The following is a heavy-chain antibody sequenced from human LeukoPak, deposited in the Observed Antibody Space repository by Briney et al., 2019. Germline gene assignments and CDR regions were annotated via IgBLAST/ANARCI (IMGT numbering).Heavy chain of an antibody. CDR1: GYTFTSYD. Sequence: PGASVKVSCKASGYTFTSYDINWVRQATGQGLEWMGRINPNSGGTNYAQKFQGRVTMTRDTSISTAYMELSRLGSDDTAVYYCARALVGATRCWGQGTLVTVSS. CDR3: ARALVGATRC. D-gene: IGHD1-26*01. V-gene: IGHV1-2*06. CDR2: INPNSGGT. J-gene: IGHJ4*02.